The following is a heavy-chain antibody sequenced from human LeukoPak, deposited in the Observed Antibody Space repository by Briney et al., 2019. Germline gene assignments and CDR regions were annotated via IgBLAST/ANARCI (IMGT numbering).Heavy chain of an antibody. Sequence: ASVKVSCKASGYTFTGYYMHWVRQAPGQGLEWMGRINPNSGGTNYAQKFQGRVTITADESTSTAYMELSSLRSEDTAVYYCARVSFPARNWFDPWGQGTLVTVSS. CDR1: GYTFTGYY. J-gene: IGHJ5*02. CDR3: ARVSFPARNWFDP. V-gene: IGHV1-2*06. CDR2: INPNSGGT.